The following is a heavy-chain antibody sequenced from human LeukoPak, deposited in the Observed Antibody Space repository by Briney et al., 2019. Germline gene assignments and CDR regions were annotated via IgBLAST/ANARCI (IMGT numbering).Heavy chain of an antibody. V-gene: IGHV4-4*07. D-gene: IGHD6-19*01. Sequence: SETLSLTCTVSGCSIDNYYWSWIRQPAGKGLEWIGRIYSSGSADYNPSLRRRGTMSVDQSTNQVSLTLSTMTAADTAPYFCARGPSYSSGYIDCWGQGTLVTVSP. CDR2: IYSSGSA. J-gene: IGHJ4*02. CDR1: GCSIDNYY. CDR3: ARGPSYSSGYIDC.